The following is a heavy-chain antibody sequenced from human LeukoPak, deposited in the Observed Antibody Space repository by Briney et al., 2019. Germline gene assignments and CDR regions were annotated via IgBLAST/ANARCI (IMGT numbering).Heavy chain of an antibody. J-gene: IGHJ4*02. CDR2: IKQDGSEE. V-gene: IGHV3-7*05. D-gene: IGHD5/OR15-5a*01. CDR3: ARYLERVYKGDYFDY. CDR1: RFTFSSYW. Sequence: PGGSLRLSCAASRFTFSSYWMSWVRQAPGKGLEWVANIKQDGSEEYYVDSVKGRFTISRDNAKNSLYLQMNSLRVEDTAVYYCARYLERVYKGDYFDYWGQGTLVTVSS.